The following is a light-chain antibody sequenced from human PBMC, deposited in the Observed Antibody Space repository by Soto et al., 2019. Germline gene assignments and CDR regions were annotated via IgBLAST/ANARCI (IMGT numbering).Light chain of an antibody. V-gene: IGKV3-15*01. CDR3: QQYNNWPLT. J-gene: IGKJ4*01. Sequence: ERVMTQSPATLSVSPGERVSLSCRASESVLNNLAWYQQKPGQAPRLLIYGASTRATGISTRFSGSGSGTDFTLTISSLQSEDFAVYFCQQYNNWPLTFGGGTKVEIK. CDR1: ESVLNN. CDR2: GAS.